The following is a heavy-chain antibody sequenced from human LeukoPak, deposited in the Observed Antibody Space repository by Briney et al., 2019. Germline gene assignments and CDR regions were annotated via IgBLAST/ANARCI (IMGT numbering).Heavy chain of an antibody. CDR1: GFTFSNYG. J-gene: IGHJ4*02. CDR3: ARLYYYVSGTYSRYFDY. D-gene: IGHD3-10*01. Sequence: GGSLRLSCAASGFTFSNYGMHWVRQAPGKGLEWASIIYSGGTTCYADSVKGRFTISRDNSKNTLYLQMNSLRAEDTAVYYCARLYYYVSGTYSRYFDYWGQGTLVTVSS. CDR2: IYSGGTT. V-gene: IGHV3-53*01.